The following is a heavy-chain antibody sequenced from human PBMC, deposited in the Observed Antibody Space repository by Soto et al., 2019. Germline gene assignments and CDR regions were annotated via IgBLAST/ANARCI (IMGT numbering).Heavy chain of an antibody. CDR1: GGSISFYF. J-gene: IGHJ6*03. Sequence: QVQLQESGPGLVKPSETLSLTCTVSGGSISFYFWSWIRQPPGKGLEYIGNIHYSGSTNYNPSLQSRVTISADTSKNQFSLKLSSVTAADSAVYYCARHPRYRPSDYYYYYMDVWGIGTPVTVSS. D-gene: IGHD1-1*01. CDR2: IHYSGST. CDR3: ARHPRYRPSDYYYYYMDV. V-gene: IGHV4-59*08.